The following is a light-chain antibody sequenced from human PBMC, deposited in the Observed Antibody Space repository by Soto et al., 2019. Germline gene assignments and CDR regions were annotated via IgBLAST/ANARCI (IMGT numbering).Light chain of an antibody. V-gene: IGKV3-15*01. CDR1: QSVSSN. J-gene: IGKJ2*01. Sequence: EIVMTQSPATLSVSPGERATLSCRASQSVSSNLAWYQQEPGQAPKLLIYGASTRATGIPARFSGSGSGTEFTLTISSLQSEDFAVFYCQQYNNWPRGTFGQGIKLEIK. CDR3: QQYNNWPRGT. CDR2: GAS.